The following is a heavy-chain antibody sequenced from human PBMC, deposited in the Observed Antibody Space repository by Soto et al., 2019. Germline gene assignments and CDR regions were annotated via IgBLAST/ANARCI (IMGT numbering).Heavy chain of an antibody. D-gene: IGHD1-26*01. CDR2: INPANGNT. CDR1: GFTFSDTL. Sequence: QVQLVQSGAELKKPGASVNISCQASGFTFSDTLINWVRQGPGQRLEWMGWINPANGNTRYSESFQGRVTISSLSSASTAHVSLSDLTSEDTAVYYCARDIVSVGPRANEAFDLRGQGTMITVSS. CDR3: ARDIVSVGPRANEAFDL. V-gene: IGHV1-3*01. J-gene: IGHJ3*01.